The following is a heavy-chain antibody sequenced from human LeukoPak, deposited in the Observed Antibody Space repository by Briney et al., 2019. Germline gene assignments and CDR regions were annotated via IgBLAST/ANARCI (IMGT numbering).Heavy chain of an antibody. CDR3: SREVGGNFLLDAFDI. V-gene: IGHV4-59*01. Sequence: SETVSLTCTVSGGSISSYYWSWMRQPPGKGREWIGYIYYSGSTNYNPSLKSRVTISVDTSKNQFSLKLSSVTASVPAVYYCSREVGGNFLLDAFDIWGQGTMVTVSS. J-gene: IGHJ3*02. CDR2: IYYSGST. CDR1: GGSISSYY. D-gene: IGHD4-23*01.